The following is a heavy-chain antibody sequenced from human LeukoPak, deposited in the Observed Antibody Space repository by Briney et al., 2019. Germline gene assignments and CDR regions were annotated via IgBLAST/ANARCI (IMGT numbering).Heavy chain of an antibody. CDR1: GGSISSYH. D-gene: IGHD1-26*01. Sequence: SETLSLTCTVSGGSISSYHWSWIRQPPGKGLEWIGYIYYSGSTNYNPSLKSRVTISVDTSKNQFSLKLSSVAAADTAVYYCARDHGRKRGYYFDYWGQGTLVTVSS. CDR3: ARDHGRKRGYYFDY. CDR2: IYYSGST. J-gene: IGHJ4*02. V-gene: IGHV4-59*01.